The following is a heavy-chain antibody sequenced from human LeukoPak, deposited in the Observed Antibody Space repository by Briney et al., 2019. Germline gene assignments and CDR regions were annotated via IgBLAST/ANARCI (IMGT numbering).Heavy chain of an antibody. V-gene: IGHV4-30-4*01. CDR3: ARGDGYNFDS. CDR1: GGSIGNGDYY. Sequence: SQTLSLTCTASGGSIGNGDYYWTWIRQPPGKGLEWIGYIYFSGTTYYNSSLKSRVTISIDPSKNQFSLKVTSVTAADTAVYYCARGDGYNFDSWGQGTLVTVSS. CDR2: IYFSGTT. J-gene: IGHJ4*02. D-gene: IGHD5-24*01.